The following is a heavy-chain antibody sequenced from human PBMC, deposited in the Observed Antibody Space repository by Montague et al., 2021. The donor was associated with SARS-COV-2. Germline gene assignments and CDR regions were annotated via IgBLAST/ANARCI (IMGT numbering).Heavy chain of an antibody. J-gene: IGHJ5*02. V-gene: IGHV4-34*01. CDR2: INYSGST. CDR3: ARAGGYGFWCGFWGYKWFDP. CDR1: GGSLSGYY. D-gene: IGHD3-16*01. Sequence: SETLSLTCAVYGGSLSGYYWAWIRQTPAKGLEWIGEINYSGSTNYNPSLKSRLTISVDTSKKQFSLKLNSMTAADTAVYYCARAGGYGFWCGFWGYKWFDPWGLGTPVTVSS.